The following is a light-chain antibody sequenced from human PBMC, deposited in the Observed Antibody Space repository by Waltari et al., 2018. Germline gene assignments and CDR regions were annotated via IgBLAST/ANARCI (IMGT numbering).Light chain of an antibody. CDR3: QSADSSGGDVV. J-gene: IGLJ2*01. V-gene: IGLV3-25*03. CDR1: ALPKQS. CDR2: KDK. Sequence: SNELTQPPSVPVSPGQTARITRSGDALPKQSAFWYQQKPGLAPVLVIYKDKERPSGIPERFSASSSGTTVTLTISGVQAEDEADYYCQSADSSGGDVVFGGGTKLSVL.